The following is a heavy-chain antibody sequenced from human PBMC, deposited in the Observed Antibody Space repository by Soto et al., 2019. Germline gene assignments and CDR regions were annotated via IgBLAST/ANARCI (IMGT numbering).Heavy chain of an antibody. CDR1: GGSISSSSYY. V-gene: IGHV4-39*01. J-gene: IGHJ5*02. CDR3: ASLEYSSSYGNWFEP. Sequence: PSETLSLTCTVSGGSISSSSYYWGWIRQPPGKGLEWIGSIYYSGSTYYNPSLKSRVTISVDTSKNQFSLKLSSVTAADTAVYYCASLEYSSSYGNWFEPWGPGTLVTVSS. CDR2: IYYSGST. D-gene: IGHD6-6*01.